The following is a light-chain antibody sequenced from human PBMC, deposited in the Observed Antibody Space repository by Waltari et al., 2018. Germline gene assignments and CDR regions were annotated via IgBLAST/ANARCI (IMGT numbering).Light chain of an antibody. CDR1: RGHSSNV. CDR2: VNSDGSH. J-gene: IGLJ3*02. V-gene: IGLV4-69*01. CDR3: QTGCHGTWV. Sequence: QLVLTQSPSASASLGASVTLTCTLSRGHSSNVIAWHQQQAEKGPRYLMKVNSDGSHSKGDKIPDRFSGSSSGAERYLTIANLQSEDEADYYCQTGCHGTWVFGGGTKLTVL.